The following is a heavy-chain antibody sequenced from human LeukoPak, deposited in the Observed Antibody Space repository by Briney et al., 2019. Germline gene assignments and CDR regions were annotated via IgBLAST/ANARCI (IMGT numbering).Heavy chain of an antibody. V-gene: IGHV3-33*06. J-gene: IGHJ4*02. CDR2: IWYDGSNK. CDR1: GFTFSSYG. D-gene: IGHD1-26*01. CDR3: AKDDVGATDY. Sequence: PGRSLRLSCAASGFTFSSYGMHWVRQAPGKGLEWVAVIWYDGSNKYYADSVKGRFTISRDNSKNTLYLQMNSLRAEDTAVYYCAKDDVGATDYWGQGTLVTVSS.